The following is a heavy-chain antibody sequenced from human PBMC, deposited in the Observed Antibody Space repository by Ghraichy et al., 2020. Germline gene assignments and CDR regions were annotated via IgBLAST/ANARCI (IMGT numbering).Heavy chain of an antibody. V-gene: IGHV3-7*03. CDR2: IKQDGSEK. J-gene: IGHJ4*02. D-gene: IGHD6-13*01. CDR1: GFTFSSYW. Sequence: GESLNISCAASGFTFSSYWMSWVRQAPGKGLEWVANIKQDGSEKYYVDSVKGRFTISRDNAKNSLYLQMNSLRAEDTAVYYCARDLSSSWYDNRDFDYWGQGTLVTISS. CDR3: ARDLSSSWYDNRDFDY.